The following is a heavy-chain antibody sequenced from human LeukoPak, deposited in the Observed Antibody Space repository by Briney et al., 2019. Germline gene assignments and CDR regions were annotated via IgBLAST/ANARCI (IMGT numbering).Heavy chain of an antibody. CDR3: AKSGGLSGSGRLAMDV. D-gene: IGHD3-10*01. CDR2: ISGSGGST. V-gene: IGHV3-23*01. Sequence: PGGSLRLSCAASGFTFSTYAMSWVRLAPGKGLKWVSGISGSGGSTYYADSVKGRFTSSRDNSNNTLYVQMNSLRVEDTAVYYCAKSGGLSGSGRLAMDVWGQGTTVTVSS. J-gene: IGHJ6*02. CDR1: GFTFSTYA.